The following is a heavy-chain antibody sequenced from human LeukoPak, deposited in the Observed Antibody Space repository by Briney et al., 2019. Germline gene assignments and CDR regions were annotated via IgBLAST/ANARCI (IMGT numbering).Heavy chain of an antibody. D-gene: IGHD3-10*01. V-gene: IGHV3-48*03. CDR2: ISSSGSTI. J-gene: IGHJ6*02. CDR1: GFTFSSYT. Sequence: GGSLRLSCAASGFTFSSYTMNWVRRAPGKGLEWVSYISSSGSTIYYADSVKGRFTISRDNAKNSLYLQMNSLRAEDTAVYYCAREGPIPSYYYGSGSYYYYYYGMDVWGQGTTVTVSS. CDR3: AREGPIPSYYYGSGSYYYYYYGMDV.